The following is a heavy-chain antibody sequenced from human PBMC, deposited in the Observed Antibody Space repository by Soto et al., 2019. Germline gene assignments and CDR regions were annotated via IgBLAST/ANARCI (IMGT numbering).Heavy chain of an antibody. D-gene: IGHD6-19*01. J-gene: IGHJ4*02. V-gene: IGHV3-23*01. CDR3: AKAFGDWYPFEK. CDR2: INDSGDLR. CDR1: GFTFGSYA. Sequence: PGGSLRLSCEASGFTFGSYAMSWVRRAPGKGLEWVSTINDSGDLRYYAESVRGRFTISRDNSKNTLYLEVNGLRAEDTARYHCAKAFGDWYPFEKWGLGALVTVSS.